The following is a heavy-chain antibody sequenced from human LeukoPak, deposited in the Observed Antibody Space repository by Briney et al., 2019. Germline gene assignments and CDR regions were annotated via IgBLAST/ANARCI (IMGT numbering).Heavy chain of an antibody. CDR3: ARPVYCSSTTCTGPFHI. CDR1: GGSLSNYY. J-gene: IGHJ3*02. V-gene: IGHV4-34*01. Sequence: PSETLSLTCAVYGGSLSNYYWSWIRQPPGKGLEWIGEINDRGKTIYNPSLKSRVTISIDTSKNQFSLKLTSGIAADTAMYYCARPVYCSSTTCTGPFHIWGQGTMVTVSS. CDR2: INDRGKT. D-gene: IGHD2-2*01.